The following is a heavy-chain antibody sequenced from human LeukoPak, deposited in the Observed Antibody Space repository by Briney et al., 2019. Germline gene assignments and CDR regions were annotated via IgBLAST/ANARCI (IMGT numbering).Heavy chain of an antibody. CDR2: ISASGYTT. CDR3: AKNGYNSGWYDS. V-gene: IGHV3-23*01. D-gene: IGHD6-25*01. Sequence: QPGGTLRLSCAASGFTFSSYDMSWVRQAPGRGLEWVSRISASGYTTYYADSVKGRFTLSGDNSKNTLYLQMNSLRAEDTALYYCAKNGYNSGWYDSWGQGILVTVSS. CDR1: GFTFSSYD. J-gene: IGHJ5*01.